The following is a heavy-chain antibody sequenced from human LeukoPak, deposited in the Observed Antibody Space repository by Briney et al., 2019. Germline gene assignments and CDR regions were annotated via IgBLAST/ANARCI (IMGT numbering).Heavy chain of an antibody. J-gene: IGHJ4*02. V-gene: IGHV4-34*01. D-gene: IGHD2-21*02. CDR1: DGSLTGYY. Sequence: SETLSLTCGVYDGSLTGYYWTCIRQSPGKGLEWLGEINHAGSANYNPSLKSRVAMSVDTSKNRFSLEVTSVTAADTGVYYCARAWANCGGDCYKPLDYWGQGTLVTVSS. CDR2: INHAGSA. CDR3: ARAWANCGGDCYKPLDY.